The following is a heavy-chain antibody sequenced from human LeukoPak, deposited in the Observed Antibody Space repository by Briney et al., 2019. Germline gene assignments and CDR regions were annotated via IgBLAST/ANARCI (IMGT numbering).Heavy chain of an antibody. CDR3: ARIYRYCSTTSCYVPDY. V-gene: IGHV2-70*11. CDR1: GFSLSTSGMC. D-gene: IGHD2-2*01. J-gene: IGHJ4*02. Sequence: SGPTLVNPTQTLTLTCSFSGFSLSTSGMCVSWIRQPPGKALEWLARIDWDDDKYYSTSLKTRLTISKGTSKNQVVLTMTNMDPVDTATYYCARIYRYCSTTSCYVPDYWGQGTLVIFSS. CDR2: IDWDDDK.